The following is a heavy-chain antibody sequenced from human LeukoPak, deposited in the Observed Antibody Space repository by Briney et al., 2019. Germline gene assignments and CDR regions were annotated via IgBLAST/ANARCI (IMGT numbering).Heavy chain of an antibody. CDR3: ARPVDYYDILTGFDF. CDR1: GFTFSTYG. CDR2: IRYDRSTK. Sequence: GGSLRLSCAASGFTFSTYGMHWVRQAPGEGLEWVALIRYDRSTKYYEDSVKGRFTISRDNSKNTLYLQMNSLRAEDTAVYYCARPVDYYDILTGFDFWGQGTLGTVSS. V-gene: IGHV3-33*01. J-gene: IGHJ4*02. D-gene: IGHD3-9*01.